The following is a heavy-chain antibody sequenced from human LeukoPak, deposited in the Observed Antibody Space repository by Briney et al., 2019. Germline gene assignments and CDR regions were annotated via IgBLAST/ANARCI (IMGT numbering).Heavy chain of an antibody. D-gene: IGHD3-10*01. Sequence: SETLSLTCAVYGGSFSGYYWSWIRQPPGKGLEWIGEINHSGSTNYNPSLKSRVTISVDTSKNQFSLKLSSVTAADTAVYYCARARVRGVITAFDIWGQGTMVTVSS. CDR3: ARARVRGVITAFDI. CDR2: INHSGST. V-gene: IGHV4-34*01. CDR1: GGSFSGYY. J-gene: IGHJ3*02.